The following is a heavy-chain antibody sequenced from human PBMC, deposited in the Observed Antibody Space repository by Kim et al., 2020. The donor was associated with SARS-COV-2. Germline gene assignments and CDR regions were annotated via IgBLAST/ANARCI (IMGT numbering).Heavy chain of an antibody. CDR1: GGSISSGGYY. CDR3: ARDIAGTTYYYGMDV. Sequence: SETLSLTCTVSGGSISSGGYYWSWIRQHPGKGLEWIGYIYYSGSTYYNPSLKSRVTISVDTSKNQFSLKLSSVTAADTAVYYCARDIAGTTYYYGMDVWGQGTTVTVSS. V-gene: IGHV4-31*03. D-gene: IGHD1-7*01. J-gene: IGHJ6*02. CDR2: IYYSGST.